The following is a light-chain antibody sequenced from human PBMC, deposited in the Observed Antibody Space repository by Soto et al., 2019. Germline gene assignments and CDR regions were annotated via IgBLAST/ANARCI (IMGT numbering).Light chain of an antibody. J-gene: IGKJ1*01. V-gene: IGKV3-15*01. CDR1: QSVSSD. Sequence: EIVMTQSPATLSVSPGERATLSFGASQSVSSDLAWYHQKPGQAPRLLIYGASTRATGIPARFSGSGSGTEFTLTITSLQSEDFAVYYCHQYNGWPRTFGQGTKVDIK. CDR3: HQYNGWPRT. CDR2: GAS.